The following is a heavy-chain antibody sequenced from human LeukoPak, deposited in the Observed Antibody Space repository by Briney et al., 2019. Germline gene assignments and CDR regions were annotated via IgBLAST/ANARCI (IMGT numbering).Heavy chain of an antibody. J-gene: IGHJ4*02. CDR2: ISYDGSSK. CDR1: GFTFSSYG. Sequence: GRSLRLSCAASGFTFSSYGMHWVRQAPGKGLEWVAVISYDGSSKYYADSVKGRFAISRDNSKNTLYLQMNSLRAEDTAVYYCAKDRPLPRRGYSYLFDYWGQGTLVTVSS. D-gene: IGHD5-18*01. CDR3: AKDRPLPRRGYSYLFDY. V-gene: IGHV3-30*18.